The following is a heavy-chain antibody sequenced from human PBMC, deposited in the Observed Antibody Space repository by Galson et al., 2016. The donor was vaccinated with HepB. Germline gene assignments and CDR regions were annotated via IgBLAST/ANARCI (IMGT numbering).Heavy chain of an antibody. J-gene: IGHJ6*02. CDR1: GYTFTTYA. V-gene: IGHV1-3*01. CDR3: ARGHIGATVDYYYYGLDV. D-gene: IGHD5-12*01. Sequence: SVKVSCKASGYTFTTYAMYWVRQAPGQRLEWMGWINAANGDTKYSQKLQGRGTITWDTSANTAYMELSSLRSEDTAVCYCARGHIGATVDYYYYGLDVWGQGTTVTVSS. CDR2: INAANGDT.